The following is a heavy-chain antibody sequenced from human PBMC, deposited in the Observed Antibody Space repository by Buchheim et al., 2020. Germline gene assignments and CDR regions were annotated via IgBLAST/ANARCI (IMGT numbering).Heavy chain of an antibody. Sequence: QVQLQESGPGLVKPSETLSLTCTVSGGSISSYYWSWIRQPPGKGLEWIGEINHSGSTNYNPSLKSRVTISVDTSKNQFSLKLSSVTAADTAVYYCAREGSSSSGGTQWGQGTL. J-gene: IGHJ4*02. V-gene: IGHV4-59*12. D-gene: IGHD6-13*01. CDR1: GGSISSYY. CDR2: INHSGST. CDR3: AREGSSSSGGTQ.